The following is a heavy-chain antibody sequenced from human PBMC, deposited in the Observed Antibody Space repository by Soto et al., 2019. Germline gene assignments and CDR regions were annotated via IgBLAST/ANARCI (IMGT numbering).Heavy chain of an antibody. Sequence: VGSPARSCAASGFPCSSFFMHLVRQARGKGLEWVAVISNDGTNTYYVDSVKGRFTISRDNSKNTLDLQMNSLRAEDTAVYYCAKDRVSEHTSGWPQGHWGQGTRVTDS. CDR1: GFPCSSFF. CDR3: AKDRVSEHTSGWPQGH. J-gene: IGHJ4*02. D-gene: IGHD6-19*01. V-gene: IGHV3-30*18. CDR2: ISNDGTNT.